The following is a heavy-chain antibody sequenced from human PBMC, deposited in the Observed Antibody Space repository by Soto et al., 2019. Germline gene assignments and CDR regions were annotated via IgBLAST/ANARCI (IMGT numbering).Heavy chain of an antibody. Sequence: QVQLQESGPGLVKPSETLSLTCTVSGGYISTYYWSWIRQPPGKGLEWIGYIYYSGSTNSNPSLKSRVTISLDTSKIQFSLKLTSVTAADTAVYYCARASGCSDGGCVFDPWGQGTLVTVSS. J-gene: IGHJ5*02. V-gene: IGHV4-59*01. CDR2: IYYSGST. CDR3: ARASGCSDGGCVFDP. CDR1: GGYISTYY. D-gene: IGHD2-15*01.